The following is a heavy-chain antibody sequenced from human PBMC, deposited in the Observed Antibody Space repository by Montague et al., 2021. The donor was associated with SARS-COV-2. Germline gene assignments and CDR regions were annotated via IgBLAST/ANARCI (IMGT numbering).Heavy chain of an antibody. V-gene: IGHV4-4*02. CDR2: IYHSGNT. D-gene: IGHD3-16*01. CDR1: GGSISSSNW. Sequence: SETLSLTCAVSGGSISSSNWWSWVRQPPGKGLEWIGEIYHSGNTNYNPSLQGRFTISVDKSKNQFSLRLSSVTAADTAVYYCARSPVLGAHRFDYWGQGTLVTVSS. CDR3: ARSPVLGAHRFDY. J-gene: IGHJ4*02.